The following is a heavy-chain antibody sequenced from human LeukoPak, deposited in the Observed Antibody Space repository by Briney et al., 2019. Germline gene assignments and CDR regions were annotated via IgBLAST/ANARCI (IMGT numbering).Heavy chain of an antibody. CDR2: IFPSDSDT. D-gene: IGHD1-14*01. Sequence: PRESLKISCKTSRYRLNRYWIGLVRQMPGKGLEWMGHIFPSDSDTRYSPSFQGQVTISADRYITIAYLQWSGLRASDTAMYYCARRLRISEGGITDYWGQGTLVSVSS. CDR3: ARRLRISEGGITDY. J-gene: IGHJ4*02. CDR1: RYRLNRYW. V-gene: IGHV5-51*01.